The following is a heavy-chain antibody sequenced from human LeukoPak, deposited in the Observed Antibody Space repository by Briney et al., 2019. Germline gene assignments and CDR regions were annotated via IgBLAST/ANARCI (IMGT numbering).Heavy chain of an antibody. CDR1: GGSFSAYY. J-gene: IGHJ4*02. Sequence: SETLSLTCVVSGGSFSAYYWSWIRQPPGKGRGWIGEINNSGGTNYNPSLKSRVTISVDTSKNQFSLKLSSVTAADTAVYYCAKSRGYNYGSWDQYFDYWGQGTLVTVSS. D-gene: IGHD5-18*01. CDR2: INNSGGT. CDR3: AKSRGYNYGSWDQYFDY. V-gene: IGHV4-34*01.